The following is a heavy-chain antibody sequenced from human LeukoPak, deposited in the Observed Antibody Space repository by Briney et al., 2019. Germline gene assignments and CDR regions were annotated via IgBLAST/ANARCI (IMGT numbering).Heavy chain of an antibody. CDR3: AMSAWSGYYSEAYYFDY. V-gene: IGHV5-51*01. CDR1: GYSFTSYW. J-gene: IGHJ4*02. CDR2: IYPGDSDT. D-gene: IGHD3-3*01. Sequence: GESLKISCQGSGYSFTSYWIGWVRQMPGKGLEWMGIIYPGDSDTRYSPSFQGQVTISADKSISTAYLQWSSLKASDTAMYYCAMSAWSGYYSEAYYFDYWGQGTLVTVSS.